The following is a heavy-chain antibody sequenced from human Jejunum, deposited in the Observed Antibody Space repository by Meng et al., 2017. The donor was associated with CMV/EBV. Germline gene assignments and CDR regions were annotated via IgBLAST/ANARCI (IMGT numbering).Heavy chain of an antibody. Sequence: VSGASITDSYWACIRQTPGKGLEWIGYVYHSGTTHYNPSLKSRVAISVDTSKNQFSLRLNSVTAADTALYYCARDTFARRNGMDVWGQGITVTVSS. CDR3: ARDTFARRNGMDV. CDR1: GASITDSY. CDR2: VYHSGTT. V-gene: IGHV4-59*01. J-gene: IGHJ6*02.